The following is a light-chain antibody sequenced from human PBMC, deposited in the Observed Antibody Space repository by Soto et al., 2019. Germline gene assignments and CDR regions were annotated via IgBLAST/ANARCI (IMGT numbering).Light chain of an antibody. CDR2: DAS. CDR3: QQYSNSPRT. Sequence: EIVLTQSPGTLSLSPGERATLSCRASQSISSSYLAWYQQKPGQAPRLLIYDASSRATGIPDRFSGSGSGTDFSLTSSRLEPEDFAFYYCQQYSNSPRTFGQGTKVEIK. CDR1: QSISSSY. J-gene: IGKJ1*01. V-gene: IGKV3-20*01.